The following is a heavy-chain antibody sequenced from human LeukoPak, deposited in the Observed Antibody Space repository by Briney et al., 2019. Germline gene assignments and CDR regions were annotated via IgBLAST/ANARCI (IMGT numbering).Heavy chain of an antibody. J-gene: IGHJ4*02. D-gene: IGHD3-10*01. CDR1: GFTFSSYS. V-gene: IGHV3-21*01. CDR3: ARVLGFSGSSFDY. Sequence: GGSLRLSCAASGFTFSSYSMNWVRQAPGKGLEWVSSISSSSSYIYYADSVKGRFTISRDNAKNSLYLQMNSLRAEDTAVYYCARVLGFSGSSFDYWGQGTLATVSS. CDR2: ISSSSSYI.